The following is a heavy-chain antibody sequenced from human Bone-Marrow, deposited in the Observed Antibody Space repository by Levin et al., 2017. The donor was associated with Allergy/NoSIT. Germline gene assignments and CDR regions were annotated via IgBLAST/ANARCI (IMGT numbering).Heavy chain of an antibody. CDR2: ISGGSSRI. J-gene: IGHJ2*01. CDR1: GLSFSNYD. D-gene: IGHD3-22*01. Sequence: PGESLKISCAASGLSFSNYDMNWVRQAPGKGLEWVSSISGGSSRIYYADSVKGRFTISRDNAKNSLYLQMNGLRAADTALYYCARVRQAGYYESTGSYRVTLWYFDLWGRGTLVTVSS. CDR3: ARVRQAGYYESTGSYRVTLWYFDL. V-gene: IGHV3-21*04.